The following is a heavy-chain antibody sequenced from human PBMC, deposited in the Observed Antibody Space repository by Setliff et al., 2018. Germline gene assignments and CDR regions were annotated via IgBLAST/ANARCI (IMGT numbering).Heavy chain of an antibody. Sequence: GASVKVSCKASGGTFSSYAISWVRQAPGQGLEWMGGIIPILGIANYAQSFQGRVAITADKSTTTSYMELSGLRSEDTALYFCATDLKFTRFCFGSNCYSGAFEMWGQGTMVTVSS. J-gene: IGHJ3*02. CDR1: GGTFSSYA. CDR3: ATDLKFTRFCFGSNCYSGAFEM. CDR2: IIPILGIA. V-gene: IGHV1-69*10. D-gene: IGHD2-21*02.